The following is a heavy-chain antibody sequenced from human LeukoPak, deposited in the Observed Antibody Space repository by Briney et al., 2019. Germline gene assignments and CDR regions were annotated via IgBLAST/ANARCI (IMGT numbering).Heavy chain of an antibody. CDR2: ISYDGSNK. Sequence: PGGSLRLSCAASGFTFSSYAMHWVRQAPGKGLEWVAVISYDGSNKYYADSVKGRFTISRDNSKNTLYLQMNSLRAEDTAVYYCARGPRRITMVRGPGGAFDIWGQGTMVTVSP. CDR3: ARGPRRITMVRGPGGAFDI. CDR1: GFTFSSYA. V-gene: IGHV3-30-3*01. D-gene: IGHD3-10*01. J-gene: IGHJ3*02.